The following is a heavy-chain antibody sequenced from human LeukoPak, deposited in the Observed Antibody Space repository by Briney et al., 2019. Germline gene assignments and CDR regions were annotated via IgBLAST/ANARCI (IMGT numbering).Heavy chain of an antibody. J-gene: IGHJ6*02. CDR2: IIPILGIA. D-gene: IGHD1-26*01. Sequence: PVASVKVSCKASGGTFSSYAISWVRQAPGQGLEWMGRIIPILGIANYAQKFQGRVTITADKSTSTAYMELSSLRSEDTAVYYCAREKHGSGSYPFAPHPYYYYYGMDVWGQGTTVTVSS. CDR1: GGTFSSYA. V-gene: IGHV1-69*04. CDR3: AREKHGSGSYPFAPHPYYYYYGMDV.